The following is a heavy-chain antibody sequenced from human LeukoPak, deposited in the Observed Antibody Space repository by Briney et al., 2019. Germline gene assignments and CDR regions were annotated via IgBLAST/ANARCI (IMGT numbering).Heavy chain of an antibody. J-gene: IGHJ6*03. V-gene: IGHV4-34*01. D-gene: IGHD5-24*01. Sequence: SDTLSRTCAVYAASFSDYYWSWIRQPPGKGLEWIGEINHSGLTNYNPSLKSRVSISVDTSKNQFSLKLSSVTAADTGVYYCARRLQSASQNMDVWGKGTTVTVSS. CDR3: ARRLQSASQNMDV. CDR1: AASFSDYY. CDR2: INHSGLT.